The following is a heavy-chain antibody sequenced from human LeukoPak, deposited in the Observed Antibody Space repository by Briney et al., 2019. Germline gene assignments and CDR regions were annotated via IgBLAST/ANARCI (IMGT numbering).Heavy chain of an antibody. CDR1: GFTFSSYA. CDR3: AREGPGLLWFGEFPGGMDV. D-gene: IGHD3-10*01. Sequence: GGSLRLSCAASGFTFSSYAMLWVRQAPGKGLEWVAVISYDGSNKYYADSVKGRFTISRDNSKNTLYLQMNSLRAEDTAVYYCAREGPGLLWFGEFPGGMDVWGQGTTVTVSS. V-gene: IGHV3-30-3*01. CDR2: ISYDGSNK. J-gene: IGHJ6*02.